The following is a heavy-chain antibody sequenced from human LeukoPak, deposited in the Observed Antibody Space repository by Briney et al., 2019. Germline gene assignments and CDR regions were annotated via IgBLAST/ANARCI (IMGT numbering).Heavy chain of an antibody. CDR3: AVRGLMGTFDY. J-gene: IGHJ4*02. CDR1: GFTFSSYG. CDR2: ISYDGSNK. D-gene: IGHD3-16*01. V-gene: IGHV3-30*03. Sequence: GGSLRLSCAASGFTFSSYGMHWVRQAPGKGLEWVAVISYDGSNKYYADSVKGRFTISRDNSKNSLYLQMNSLRAEDTAVYYCAVRGLMGTFDYWGQGTLVTVSS.